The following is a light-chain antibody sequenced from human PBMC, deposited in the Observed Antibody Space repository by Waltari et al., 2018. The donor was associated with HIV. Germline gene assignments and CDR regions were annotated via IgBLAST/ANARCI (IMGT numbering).Light chain of an antibody. CDR3: TSYISSASPE. CDR1: GSDLRDYNS. CDR2: EIS. V-gene: IGLV2-14*01. Sequence: QSALTQPASVSGSPGQSLTISCTGTGSDLRDYNSVSCYQHHPGKAPKVVIYEISNRPSGFSSRFSGSISANTASLTISGLQAEDEADYFCTSYISSASPEFGGGTKVTVL. J-gene: IGLJ2*01.